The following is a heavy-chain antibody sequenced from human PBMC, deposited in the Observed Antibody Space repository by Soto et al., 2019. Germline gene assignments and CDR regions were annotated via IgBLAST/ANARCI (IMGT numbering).Heavy chain of an antibody. J-gene: IGHJ5*02. CDR1: GGTFNSNG. Sequence: SVKVSCKASGGTFNSNGISWVRQAPGQGLEWMGGIIPMFRTPNYAQNVQGRVTITVDEATSTAYLEMSSLISEDTAIYYWARGDFWSGYYSGDLWGQGTMVTVSS. CDR3: ARGDFWSGYYSGDL. D-gene: IGHD3-3*01. CDR2: IIPMFRTP. V-gene: IGHV1-69*13.